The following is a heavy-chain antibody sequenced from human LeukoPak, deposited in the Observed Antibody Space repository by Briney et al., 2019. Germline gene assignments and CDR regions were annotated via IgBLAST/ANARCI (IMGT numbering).Heavy chain of an antibody. V-gene: IGHV1-8*01. CDR2: MNPNSGNT. J-gene: IGHJ6*03. CDR1: GYTFTSYD. Sequence: ASVKVSCKASGYTFTSYDINWVRQATGQGLEWMGWMNPNSGNTGYAQKFQGRVTMTRNTSISTAYMKLSSLRSEDTAVYYCARETGVASYYYYYYMDVWGKGTTVTVSS. D-gene: IGHD5-12*01. CDR3: ARETGVASYYYYYYMDV.